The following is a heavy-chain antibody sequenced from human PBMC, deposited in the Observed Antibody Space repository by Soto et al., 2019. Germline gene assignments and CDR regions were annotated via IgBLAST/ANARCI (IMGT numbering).Heavy chain of an antibody. J-gene: IGHJ4*02. V-gene: IGHV1-46*03. D-gene: IGHD3-16*02. CDR3: ARDMITFGGVIASPRVDY. CDR2: INPSGGST. Sequence: QVQLVQSGAEVKKPGASVKVSCKASGYTFTSYYMHWVRQAPGQGLEWMGIINPSGGSTSYAQKFQGRVTMTRDTSTSTVYMEMSSLRSEETAVYYCARDMITFGGVIASPRVDYWGQGTLVTVSS. CDR1: GYTFTSYY.